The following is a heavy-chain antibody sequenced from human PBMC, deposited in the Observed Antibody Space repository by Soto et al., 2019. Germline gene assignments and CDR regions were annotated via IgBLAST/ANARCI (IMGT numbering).Heavy chain of an antibody. Sequence: EVQLVESGGGLVQPGGSLRLSCAASGFTFSGRSMHWVRQAPGKGLVWVSGIDNAGTDSTYADSVKGRFTSSRDNAQNTLYLPMNRLRVADTAVYYCARGWFGPDVWGKGTTVTVSS. CDR1: GFTFSGRS. CDR2: IDNAGTDS. CDR3: ARGWFGPDV. V-gene: IGHV3-74*01. D-gene: IGHD3-10*01. J-gene: IGHJ6*04.